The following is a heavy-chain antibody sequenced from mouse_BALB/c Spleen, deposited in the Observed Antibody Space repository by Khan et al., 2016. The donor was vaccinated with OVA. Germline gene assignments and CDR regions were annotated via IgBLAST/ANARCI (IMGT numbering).Heavy chain of an antibody. CDR2: INTYTGEP. J-gene: IGHJ1*01. CDR3: ARESSYWYFDV. CDR1: GYTFTNYR. V-gene: IGHV9-1*02. D-gene: IGHD1-1*01. Sequence: QIQLVQSGPELKKPGETVKISCKASGYTFTNYRMNWMKQAPGKCLKWMGWINTYTGEPTYGDDFKGRFAFSLETSASTAYLQINNLKNEDMATYFCARESSYWYFDVWGAGTTVTVSS.